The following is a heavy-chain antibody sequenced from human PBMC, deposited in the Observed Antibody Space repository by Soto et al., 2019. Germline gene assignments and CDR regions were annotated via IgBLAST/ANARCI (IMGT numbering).Heavy chain of an antibody. Sequence: QVQLQQWGAGLLKPSETLSLTCAVYGGSFRGYYWSWIRQPPGKGLEWIGEINHSGSTNYNPSRKRRVTIAVDTSKNQCSLKLSSVTAAGTAGYYCARKRWSPRTLWFDPWGQGTLVTVSS. D-gene: IGHD2-15*01. J-gene: IGHJ5*02. V-gene: IGHV4-34*01. CDR3: ARKRWSPRTLWFDP. CDR2: INHSGST. CDR1: GGSFRGYY.